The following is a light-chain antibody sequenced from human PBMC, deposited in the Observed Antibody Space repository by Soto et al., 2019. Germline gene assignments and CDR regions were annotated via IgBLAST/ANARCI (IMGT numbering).Light chain of an antibody. V-gene: IGKV3-11*01. CDR1: QSVSRH. CDR2: DAS. CDR3: QQRRDWPPVT. J-gene: IGKJ2*01. Sequence: EIVLTQSPATLSLSPGERATLSCRASQSVSRHLAWYQQKPGQAPRLLIYDASNRATGIPARFSGSGSGTDFTLTISSLEPEDFVVYYCQQRRDWPPVTFGQGTKLEIK.